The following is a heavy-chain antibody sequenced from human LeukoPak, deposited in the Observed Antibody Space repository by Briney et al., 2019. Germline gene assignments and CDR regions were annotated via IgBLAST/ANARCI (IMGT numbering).Heavy chain of an antibody. Sequence: PGGSLRLSCAASGFTFSSYGMYWVRQAPGKGLECVAVISYDGSNKYYVDSVKGRFTISRDNSKNTLYLQMNSLRAEDTAVYYCAKDQSNYYDSSGYLFDYWGQGTLVTVSS. CDR2: ISYDGSNK. D-gene: IGHD3-22*01. J-gene: IGHJ4*02. V-gene: IGHV3-30*18. CDR3: AKDQSNYYDSSGYLFDY. CDR1: GFTFSSYG.